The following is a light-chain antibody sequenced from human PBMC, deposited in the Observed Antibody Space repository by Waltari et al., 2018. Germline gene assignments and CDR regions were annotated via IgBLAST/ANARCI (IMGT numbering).Light chain of an antibody. V-gene: IGKV1-39*01. J-gene: IGKJ3*01. CDR2: DAS. CDR1: QSITNY. CDR3: LQTYSTLMFS. Sequence: DIQMTQSPSSLSASVGDRVTMTCRASQSITNYLSWYQHKLGEAPNLLVYDASTLVSWVPSRCNGSGSGTEFTLTISSLQPEDLATYYCLQTYSTLMFSFGPGTKVDL.